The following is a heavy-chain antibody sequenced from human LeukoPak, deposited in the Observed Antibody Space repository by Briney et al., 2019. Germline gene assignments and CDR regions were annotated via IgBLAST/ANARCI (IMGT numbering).Heavy chain of an antibody. CDR1: GFTFSSYG. Sequence: GRSLRLSCAASGFTFSSYGMHWVRQAPGKGLEWVAVISYDGSNKYYADSVKGRFTISRDNSKNTLYLQMNSLRAEDTAVYYCAKSPGPSWLYWGQGTLVTVSS. J-gene: IGHJ4*02. CDR3: AKSPGPSWLY. D-gene: IGHD2-2*01. CDR2: ISYDGSNK. V-gene: IGHV3-30*18.